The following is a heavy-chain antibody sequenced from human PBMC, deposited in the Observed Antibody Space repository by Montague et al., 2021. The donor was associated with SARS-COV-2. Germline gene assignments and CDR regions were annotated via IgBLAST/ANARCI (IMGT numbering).Heavy chain of an antibody. J-gene: IGHJ6*02. Sequence: SLRLSWAASGFTFTNYWMTWVRLAPGKGLEWVATINQHGGENYYVGSVKGRFTISRDNAKKSVYLQINSLGAEDTAVYYCARVDYQVRYYYYAGMDLWGQGTMVTVSS. CDR3: ARVDYQVRYYYYAGMDL. CDR1: GFTFTNYW. D-gene: IGHD3/OR15-3a*01. CDR2: INQHGGEN. V-gene: IGHV3-7*01.